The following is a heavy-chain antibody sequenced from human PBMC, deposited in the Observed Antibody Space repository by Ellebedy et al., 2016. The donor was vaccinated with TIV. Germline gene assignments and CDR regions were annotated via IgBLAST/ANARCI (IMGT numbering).Heavy chain of an antibody. Sequence: PGGSLRLSCAASGFSFRNYWMSWVRQAPGKGLEWVANIYQDGSDQNYVDSVKGRFTISRDNANNLLFLQMNSLRAEDTAVYYCARRGSYGDYAVQVNSWFDTWGQGTLVSVSS. V-gene: IGHV3-7*01. CDR1: GFSFRNYW. D-gene: IGHD4-17*01. J-gene: IGHJ5*02. CDR3: ARRGSYGDYAVQVNSWFDT. CDR2: IYQDGSDQ.